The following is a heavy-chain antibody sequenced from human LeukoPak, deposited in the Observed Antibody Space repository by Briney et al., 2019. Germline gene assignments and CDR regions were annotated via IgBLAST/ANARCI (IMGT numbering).Heavy chain of an antibody. D-gene: IGHD3-22*01. CDR3: ARRSLNYYDSSGYPPPNDY. CDR1: GYSISSGYY. J-gene: IGHJ4*02. V-gene: IGHV4-38-2*02. CDR2: IYYSGST. Sequence: SETLSLTCTVSGYSISSGYYWGWIRQPPGKGLEWIGSIYYSGSTYYNPSLKSRVTISVDTSKNQFSLKLSSVTAADTAVYYCARRSLNYYDSSGYPPPNDYWGQGTLVTVSS.